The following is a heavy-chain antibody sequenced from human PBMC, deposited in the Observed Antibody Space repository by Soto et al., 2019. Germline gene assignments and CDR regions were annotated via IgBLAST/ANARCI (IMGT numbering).Heavy chain of an antibody. CDR2: INPNSGGT. CDR1: GYTFTAYY. Sequence: SVKASCKASGYTFTAYYMHCLRQAPGQGLEWMGWINPNSGGTNYAQKFQGRVTMTRDTSISTAYMELSRLRADDTAVYYCASTYDYSNYGLLVYWGQGTLVTVSS. CDR3: ASTYDYSNYGLLVY. V-gene: IGHV1-2*02. J-gene: IGHJ4*02. D-gene: IGHD4-4*01.